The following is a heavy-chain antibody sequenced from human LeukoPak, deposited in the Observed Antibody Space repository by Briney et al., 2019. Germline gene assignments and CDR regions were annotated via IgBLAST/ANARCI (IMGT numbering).Heavy chain of an antibody. Sequence: SETLSLTCAVYGGSFSGYYWSWIRQPPGKGLEWIGEINQSGSTNYNPSLKSRVTISVDTSKNQFSLKLSSVTAADTAVYYCALYSYGPNYFDYWGQGTLVTVSS. CDR3: ALYSYGPNYFDY. J-gene: IGHJ4*02. CDR2: INQSGST. D-gene: IGHD5-18*01. CDR1: GGSFSGYY. V-gene: IGHV4-34*01.